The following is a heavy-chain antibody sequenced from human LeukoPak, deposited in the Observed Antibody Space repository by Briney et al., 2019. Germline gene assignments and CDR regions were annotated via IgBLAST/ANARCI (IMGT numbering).Heavy chain of an antibody. J-gene: IGHJ4*02. D-gene: IGHD1-26*01. V-gene: IGHV1-46*01. CDR3: ARDPDPSGSYAYYFDY. Sequence: ASVKVSCKASGYTFTNSYMHWVRQAPGQGLEWMGIINPGGGATSYAQGFQGRITMTRDTSTTTVYMELSSLRSGDTAMYYCARDPDPSGSYAYYFDYWGQGTLVTVSS. CDR2: INPGGGAT. CDR1: GYTFTNSY.